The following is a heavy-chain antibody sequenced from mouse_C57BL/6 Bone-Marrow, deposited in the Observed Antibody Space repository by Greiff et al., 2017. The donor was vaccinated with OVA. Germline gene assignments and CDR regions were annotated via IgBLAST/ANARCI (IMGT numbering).Heavy chain of an antibody. J-gene: IGHJ3*01. D-gene: IGHD2-2*01. V-gene: IGHV2-2*01. Sequence: VKLQESGPGLVQPSQSLSITCTVSGFSLTSYGVHWVRQSPGKGLEWLGVIWSGGSTDYNAAFISRLSISKDNSKSQVFFKMNSLQADDTAIYYCARTSVIYYGYGFAYWGRGTVVTVSA. CDR2: IWSGGST. CDR1: GFSLTSYG. CDR3: ARTSVIYYGYGFAY.